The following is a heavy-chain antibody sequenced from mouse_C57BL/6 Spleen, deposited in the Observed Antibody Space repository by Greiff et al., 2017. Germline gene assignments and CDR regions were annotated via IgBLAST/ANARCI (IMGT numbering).Heavy chain of an antibody. D-gene: IGHD1-1*01. Sequence: VQLQQPGAELVKPGASVKLSCKASGYTFTSYWMQWVKQRPGQGLEWIGEIGPSDSYTNYNQKFKGKATLTVDTSSSSAYLQLSSLTSEDSAFYYCARRGTTVVAHCYFYVWGTGPSVTVSS. CDR1: GYTFTSYW. CDR2: IGPSDSYT. V-gene: IGHV1-50*01. CDR3: ARRGTTVVAHCYFYV. J-gene: IGHJ1*03.